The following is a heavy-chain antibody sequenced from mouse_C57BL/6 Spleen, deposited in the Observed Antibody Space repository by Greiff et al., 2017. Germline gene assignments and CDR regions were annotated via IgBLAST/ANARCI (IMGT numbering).Heavy chain of an antibody. Sequence: QVHVKQSGPELVKPGASVKISCKASGYAFSSSWMNWVKQRPGKGLEWIGRIYPGDGDTNYNGKFKGKATLTADKSSSTAYMQLSSLTSEDSAVYFCARGAYYSNWYAMDYWGQGTSVTVSS. CDR1: GYAFSSSW. V-gene: IGHV1-82*01. D-gene: IGHD2-5*01. CDR2: IYPGDGDT. CDR3: ARGAYYSNWYAMDY. J-gene: IGHJ4*01.